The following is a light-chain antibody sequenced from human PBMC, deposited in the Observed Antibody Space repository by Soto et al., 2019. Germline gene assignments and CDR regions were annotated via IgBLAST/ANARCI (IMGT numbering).Light chain of an antibody. J-gene: IGKJ4*01. Sequence: EIVLTQSPATLSLSPGERDTLSCRASQSVTTYLAWYRQKPGQAPRLLIYDASNRASGIPARFSGSGSGTDFTLTISSLEPEDFAVYYCQQRSIWPRSFGGGTKVDIK. CDR2: DAS. V-gene: IGKV3-11*01. CDR3: QQRSIWPRS. CDR1: QSVTTY.